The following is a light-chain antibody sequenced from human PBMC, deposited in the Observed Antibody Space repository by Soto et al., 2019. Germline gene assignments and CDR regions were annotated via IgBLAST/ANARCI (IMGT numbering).Light chain of an antibody. CDR3: QQSYRTLLFT. Sequence: DIQMTQSPSSLSASVGDRVTITCRASQSISSYLNWYQHKPGKAPKLLIYAASILQSGVPSRFSGSGSGTDFTLTISSLQPEDFATYYCQQSYRTLLFTFGPGTKLDSK. J-gene: IGKJ3*01. V-gene: IGKV1-39*01. CDR1: QSISSY. CDR2: AAS.